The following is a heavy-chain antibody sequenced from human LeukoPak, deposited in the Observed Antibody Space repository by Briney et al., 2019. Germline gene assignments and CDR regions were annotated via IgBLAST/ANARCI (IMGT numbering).Heavy chain of an antibody. Sequence: GESLRISCKGSGYSFTSYWISWVRQMPGKGPEWMGRIDPSDSYTNYSPSFQGHVTISADKSISTAYLQWSSLKASDTAMYYCASTAVYSSSWYEIDYWGQGTLVTVSS. J-gene: IGHJ4*02. CDR3: ASTAVYSSSWYEIDY. V-gene: IGHV5-10-1*01. D-gene: IGHD6-13*01. CDR1: GYSFTSYW. CDR2: IDPSDSYT.